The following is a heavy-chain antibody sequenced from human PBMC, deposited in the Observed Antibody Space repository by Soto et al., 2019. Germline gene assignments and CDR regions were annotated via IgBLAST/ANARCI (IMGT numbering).Heavy chain of an antibody. CDR3: ARDGTARGPNPFDS. D-gene: IGHD3-10*01. V-gene: IGHV1-2*04. CDR1: GYTFTDYY. J-gene: IGHJ5*01. Sequence: QVQLVQSGAEVKKTGASVKVSCKASGYTFTDYYIHWVRQAPGQGLEWMAWINPYTGATKYAQKFQGWVTLTRDTSISTASMELSRLRSNDTAVYYCARDGTARGPNPFDSWGQGTLVTVSS. CDR2: INPYTGAT.